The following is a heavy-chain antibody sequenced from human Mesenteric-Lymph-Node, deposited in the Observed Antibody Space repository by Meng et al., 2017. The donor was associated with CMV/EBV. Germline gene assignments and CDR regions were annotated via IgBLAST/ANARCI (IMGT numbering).Heavy chain of an antibody. D-gene: IGHD1-20*01. V-gene: IGHV3-15*01. CDR3: HTPAWDNWNYFDY. J-gene: IGHJ4*02. Sequence: GGSLRLSCAASGFTFSNAWMSWVRQAPGKGLEWVGRIKSKTDGGTTDYAAPVKGRFTISRDDSKNTLYLQMNNLKTEDTAVYYCHTPAWDNWNYFDYWGQGTLVTVSS. CDR1: GFTFSNAW. CDR2: IKSKTDGGTT.